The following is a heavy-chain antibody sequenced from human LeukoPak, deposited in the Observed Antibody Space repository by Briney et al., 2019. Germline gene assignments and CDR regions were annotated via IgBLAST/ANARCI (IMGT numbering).Heavy chain of an antibody. CDR2: INPSGGST. D-gene: IGHD3-9*01. J-gene: IGHJ5*02. V-gene: IGHV1-46*01. Sequence: GASVKVSCKASGYPFISYYMHWVRQAPGQGLEWLGIINPSGGSTTYAQKFQGRVTMTRDTSTSTVYMELSSLRPEDTAMYYCARDHSGYPYNWFDPWGPGTLVTVSS. CDR1: GYPFISYY. CDR3: ARDHSGYPYNWFDP.